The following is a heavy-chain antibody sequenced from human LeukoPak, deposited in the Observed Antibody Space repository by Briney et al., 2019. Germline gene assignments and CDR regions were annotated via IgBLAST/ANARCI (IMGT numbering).Heavy chain of an antibody. CDR3: VKDRCDRATCPEV. J-gene: IGHJ4*02. V-gene: IGHV3-23*01. Sequence: GGPLRLSCAASGFTFSIYAMSWVRQAPGEGLQWVSGISNSGDSTYYLDSVKGRFTISRDNSKNTLHLQMSSLRAEDTALYYCVKDRCDRATCPEVWGQGTLVTVSS. CDR2: ISNSGDST. CDR1: GFTFSIYA. D-gene: IGHD1-14*01.